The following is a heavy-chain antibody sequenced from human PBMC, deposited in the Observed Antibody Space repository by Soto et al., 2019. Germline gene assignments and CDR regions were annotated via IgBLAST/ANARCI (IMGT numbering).Heavy chain of an antibody. D-gene: IGHD2-8*01. CDR3: AKAKTSGWYYFDY. CDR1: GFTFSNYA. Sequence: GGSLRLSCVASGFTFSNYAMSWVRQAPGKGLEWVSGISANGRDTYYADSVKDRFTISRDSFKSTLYLQMNSLRAEDTGTYYCAKAKTSGWYYFDYWGQGALVTVSS. CDR2: ISANGRDT. J-gene: IGHJ4*02. V-gene: IGHV3-23*01.